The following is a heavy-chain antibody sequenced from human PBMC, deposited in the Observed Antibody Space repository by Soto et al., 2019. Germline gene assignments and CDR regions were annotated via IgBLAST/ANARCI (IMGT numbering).Heavy chain of an antibody. CDR2: IYYTGYT. D-gene: IGHD5-18*01. CDR3: ARSAIATHWFFDL. CDR1: GGPISSSSYY. J-gene: IGHJ2*01. Sequence: SETLSLTCSVSGGPISSSSYYWGWIRQAPGKGLEWLAAIYYTGYTYHNPSLKSHVTISVDTSKDQFSLELTSVTAADTALYYCARSAIATHWFFDLWGRGTLVTVSS. V-gene: IGHV4-39*01.